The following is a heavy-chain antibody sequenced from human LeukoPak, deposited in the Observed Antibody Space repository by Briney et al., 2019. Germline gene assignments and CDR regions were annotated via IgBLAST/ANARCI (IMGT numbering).Heavy chain of an antibody. J-gene: IGHJ6*02. Sequence: SETLSLTCTVSGGSISSYYWSWIRQPPGKGLEWIGYIYYSGSTNYNPSLKSRVTISVDTSKNQFSLKLSSVTAADTAVYYCARDHLEFPADSRGYCSGYYYYYGMDVWGQGTTVTVSS. CDR3: ARDHLEFPADSRGYCSGYYYYYGMDV. V-gene: IGHV4-59*01. D-gene: IGHD3-22*01. CDR1: GGSISSYY. CDR2: IYYSGST.